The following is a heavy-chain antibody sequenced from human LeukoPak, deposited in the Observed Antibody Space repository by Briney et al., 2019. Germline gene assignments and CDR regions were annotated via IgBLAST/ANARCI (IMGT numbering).Heavy chain of an antibody. J-gene: IGHJ6*03. CDR3: ARMVYCSSISCSYYYYYMDV. V-gene: IGHV1-46*01. CDR2: IDPSGGST. CDR1: GYTFTSYY. D-gene: IGHD2-2*01. Sequence: ASVKVSCKASGYTFTSYYMHWVRQAPGQGLEWMGIIDPSGGSTRYAQKFQGRVTMTRDTSTRTVYMELSSPRSEDTAVYYCARMVYCSSISCSYYYYYMDVWGKGTTVTVSS.